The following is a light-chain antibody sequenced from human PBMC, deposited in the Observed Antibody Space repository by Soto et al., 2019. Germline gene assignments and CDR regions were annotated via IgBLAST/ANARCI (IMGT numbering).Light chain of an antibody. Sequence: EIVLTHSPATLSLSPCERANMSSRASQSVTTYLAWYQQKPGQAPRLLIYDASDRATGIPARFSGSGSGTDFTLSISRLEPEDFAVYYCQQYSNLWTFGQGTKVDIK. V-gene: IGKV3-11*01. CDR3: QQYSNLWT. CDR1: QSVTTY. J-gene: IGKJ1*01. CDR2: DAS.